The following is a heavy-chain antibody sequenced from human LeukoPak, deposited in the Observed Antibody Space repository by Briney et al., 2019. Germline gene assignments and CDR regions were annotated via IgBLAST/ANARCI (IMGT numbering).Heavy chain of an antibody. V-gene: IGHV1-69*13. Sequence: GASVKVSCKASGGTFSSYAISWVRQAPGQGLEWMGGVILIFGKPNYAQRFQGRVTITADESTSTAYMELSSLRAEDTAVYYCARDHGWFGNPWGQGTQVTVPS. CDR1: GGTFSSYA. CDR2: VILIFGKP. D-gene: IGHD3-10*01. J-gene: IGHJ5*02. CDR3: ARDHGWFGNP.